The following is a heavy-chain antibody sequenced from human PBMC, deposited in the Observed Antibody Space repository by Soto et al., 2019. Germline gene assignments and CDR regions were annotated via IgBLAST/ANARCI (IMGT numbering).Heavy chain of an antibody. CDR2: TYYRSKWYN. D-gene: IGHD2-2*01. V-gene: IGHV6-1*01. Sequence: SQTLSLTCAISGDSVSSNSAAWNWIRQSPSRGLEWLGRTYYRSKWYNDYAVSVKSRITINPDTSKNHFSLQLNSVTPEDTAVYYCARDCSSTSCYYYYYYGMDVWGQGSTVTVSS. J-gene: IGHJ6*02. CDR1: GDSVSSNSAA. CDR3: ARDCSSTSCYYYYYYGMDV.